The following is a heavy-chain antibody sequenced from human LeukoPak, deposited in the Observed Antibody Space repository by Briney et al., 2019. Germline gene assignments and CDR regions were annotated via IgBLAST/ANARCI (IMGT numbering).Heavy chain of an antibody. CDR2: ISGSGGST. J-gene: IGHJ4*02. CDR1: GFTFSSYG. Sequence: GGTLRLSCAASGFTFSSYGMSWVRQAPGKGLEWVSAISGSGGSTYYADSVKGRFTISRDNSKNTLYLQMNSLRAEDTAVYYCAKESVATGYYFDYWGQGTLVTVSS. V-gene: IGHV3-23*01. D-gene: IGHD5-12*01. CDR3: AKESVATGYYFDY.